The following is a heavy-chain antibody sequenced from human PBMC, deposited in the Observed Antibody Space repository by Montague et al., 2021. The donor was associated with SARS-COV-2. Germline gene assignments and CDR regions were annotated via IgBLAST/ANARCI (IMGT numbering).Heavy chain of an antibody. Sequence: SETLSLTCTVSGGSIGSHYWSWIRQPPGKGLEWIGYVYYSGSTNYNPSLKSRVTISVDTSKSRFSLKLKSVTSADTAVYYCARDRYSGYVLDAFDIWGQGTMVTVSS. CDR2: VYYSGST. V-gene: IGHV4-59*11. J-gene: IGHJ3*02. CDR3: ARDRYSGYVLDAFDI. CDR1: GGSIGSHY. D-gene: IGHD5-12*01.